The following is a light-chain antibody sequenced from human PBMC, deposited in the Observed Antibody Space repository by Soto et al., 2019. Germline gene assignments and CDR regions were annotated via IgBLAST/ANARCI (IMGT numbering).Light chain of an antibody. Sequence: QSALTQPRSVSGSPGQSVTISCTGSSSGVGDYNYVSWYQQHPGKAPKLMIYGVTKRPSGIPDRFSGSKSGNTASLTVSGLQAEDEADYYCSSYAGSNNGVFGGGTKLTVL. CDR2: GVT. CDR1: SSGVGDYNY. CDR3: SSYAGSNNGV. V-gene: IGLV2-11*01. J-gene: IGLJ2*01.